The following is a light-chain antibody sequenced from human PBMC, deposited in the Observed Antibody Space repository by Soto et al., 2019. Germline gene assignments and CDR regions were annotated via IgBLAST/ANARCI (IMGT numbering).Light chain of an antibody. Sequence: EIVMTQSPATLSVSPGERATLSRRASQSVSSNLAWYQQKPGQAPRLLIYGASSRATGIPDRFSGSGSGTDFTLTISRLEPEDFAVYYCQQYGSSPITFGQGTRLEIK. V-gene: IGKV3-20*01. J-gene: IGKJ5*01. CDR1: QSVSSN. CDR2: GAS. CDR3: QQYGSSPIT.